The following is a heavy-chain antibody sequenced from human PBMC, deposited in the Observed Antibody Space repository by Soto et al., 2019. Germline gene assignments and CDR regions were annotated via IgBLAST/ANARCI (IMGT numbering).Heavy chain of an antibody. Sequence: GSLRLSCAASGFTFSSHAMSWVRQAPGKGLEWVSTINSAGSTFYGDSVKGRFTISRGNSKNTLYLQMNNLRAEDTAVYYCAKKSPYYFDYWGQGTLVTVSS. V-gene: IGHV3-23*01. CDR3: AKKSPYYFDY. CDR1: GFTFSSHA. CDR2: INSAGST. J-gene: IGHJ4*02.